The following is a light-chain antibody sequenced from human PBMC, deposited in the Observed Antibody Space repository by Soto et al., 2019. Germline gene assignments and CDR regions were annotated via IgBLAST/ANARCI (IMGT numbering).Light chain of an antibody. J-gene: IGLJ1*01. CDR1: SSDVGGYNH. CDR2: DVI. V-gene: IGLV2-11*01. Sequence: QSALTQPRSVSGSPGQSVTISCTGTSSDVGGYNHVSWYQHHPGKAPKVIIYDVINRPSGVPDRFSGSKSGNTASLTISGLQAEGEADYYCCSYGGTSNYVFGIGTKVTVL. CDR3: CSYGGTSNYV.